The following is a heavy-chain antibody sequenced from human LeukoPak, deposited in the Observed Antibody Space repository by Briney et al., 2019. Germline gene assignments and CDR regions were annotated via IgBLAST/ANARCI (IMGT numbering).Heavy chain of an antibody. CDR2: IKQDGSEK. Sequence: PGGSLRLSCAASGFTFSSYWMSWVRQAPGKGLEWVANIKQDGSEKYYMDSVKGRFTISRDNAKNSLYLQMNSLRAEDTAVYYCARDLRDPMVRGVIGYWGQGTLVTVSS. CDR3: ARDLRDPMVRGVIGY. J-gene: IGHJ4*02. V-gene: IGHV3-7*01. CDR1: GFTFSSYW. D-gene: IGHD3-10*01.